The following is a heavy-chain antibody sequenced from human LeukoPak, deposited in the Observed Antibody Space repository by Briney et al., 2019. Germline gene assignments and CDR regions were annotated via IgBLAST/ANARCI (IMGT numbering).Heavy chain of an antibody. CDR2: INPNSGGT. D-gene: IGHD3-16*02. V-gene: IGHV1-2*02. Sequence: ASVKVSCKASGYTFTGYYMHWVRQAPGQGLEWMGWINPNSGGTNYAQKFQGRVTMTRDTSISTAYMELSRLRSDDTAVYYCARDFRHIMITFGEVIAPYGMDVWGQGTTVTVSS. CDR3: ARDFRHIMITFGEVIAPYGMDV. CDR1: GYTFTGYY. J-gene: IGHJ6*02.